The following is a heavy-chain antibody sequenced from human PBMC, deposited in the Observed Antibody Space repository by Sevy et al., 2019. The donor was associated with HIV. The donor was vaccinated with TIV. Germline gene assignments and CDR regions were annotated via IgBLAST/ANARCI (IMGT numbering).Heavy chain of an antibody. CDR3: ATPRFDF. CDR1: GLDFSSHW. V-gene: IGHV3-74*01. Sequence: GGSLRLSCEASGLDFSSHWMQWVRQAPGKGLVWVSRMNTDGSSTNYPDSVKGRFTISRDNAKNTLYLEMNNLRDEDTALYYCATPRFDFWGPGTLVTVSS. J-gene: IGHJ4*02. CDR2: MNTDGSST.